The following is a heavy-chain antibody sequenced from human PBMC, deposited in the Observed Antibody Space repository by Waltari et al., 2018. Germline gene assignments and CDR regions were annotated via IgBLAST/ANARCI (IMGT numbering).Heavy chain of an antibody. CDR1: GYTFTSYD. CDR3: ARVKGYCSGGSCYGGFDY. CDR2: MNPKSGNT. Sequence: QVQLVQSGAEVKKPGASVKVSCKASGYTFTSYDINWVRQATGQGLEWMGWMNPKSGNTGYAQKFQGRVNMTRNTSISTAYMELSSLRSEDTAVYYCARVKGYCSGGSCYGGFDYWGQGTLVTVSS. V-gene: IGHV1-8*01. D-gene: IGHD2-15*01. J-gene: IGHJ4*02.